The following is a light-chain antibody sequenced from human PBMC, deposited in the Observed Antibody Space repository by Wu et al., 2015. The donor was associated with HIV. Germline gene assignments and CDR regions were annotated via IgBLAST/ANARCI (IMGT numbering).Light chain of an antibody. V-gene: IGKV1-27*01. CDR3: QKYNTAPWT. Sequence: DIKMTQSPSSLSASVGDRVIITCRASQDISDSLAWYQQNPGKVPKLLIYGASNLQSGVPSRFSGSRSGADFTLTIDGLQPEDVATYYCQKYNTAPWTFGQGTKVEMK. CDR1: QDISDS. J-gene: IGKJ1*01. CDR2: GAS.